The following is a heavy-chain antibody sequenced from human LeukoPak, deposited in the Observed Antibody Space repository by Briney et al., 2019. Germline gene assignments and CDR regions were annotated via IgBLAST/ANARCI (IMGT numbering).Heavy chain of an antibody. D-gene: IGHD1-7*01. CDR2: ISRSGGST. V-gene: IGHV3-23*01. J-gene: IGHJ4*02. CDR3: AKDFVKLPADY. CDR1: GFTFSSYA. Sequence: GGSVRLSCAASGFTFSSYAMSWVRQAPGKGLEWVSAISRSGGSTYYADSVKGRFTISRDNSKSTLYLQMNSLRAEDTAVYYCAKDFVKLPADYWGQGTLVTVSS.